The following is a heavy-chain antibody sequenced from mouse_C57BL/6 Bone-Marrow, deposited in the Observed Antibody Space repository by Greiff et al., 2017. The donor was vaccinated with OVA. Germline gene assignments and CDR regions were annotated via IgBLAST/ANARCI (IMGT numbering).Heavy chain of an antibody. D-gene: IGHD2-4*01. CDR1: GFTFSSYA. CDR2: ISSGGDYI. CDR3: TRGLRPYYFDY. Sequence: EVQLVESGDGLVKPGGSLKLSCAASGFTFSSYAMSWVRQTPEKRLEWVAYISSGGDYIYYADTVKGRFTISRDNARNTLYLQMSSLKSEDTAMYYCTRGLRPYYFDYWGQGTTLTVSS. V-gene: IGHV5-9-1*02. J-gene: IGHJ2*01.